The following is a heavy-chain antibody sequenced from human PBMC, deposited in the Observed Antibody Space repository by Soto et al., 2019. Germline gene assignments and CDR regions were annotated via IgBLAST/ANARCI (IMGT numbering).Heavy chain of an antibody. CDR1: GGTFSSYA. J-gene: IGHJ5*02. CDR3: ARRPGYSYGQNWFDP. D-gene: IGHD5-18*01. Sequence: SVKVSCKASGGTFSSYAISWVRQAPGQGLEWMGGIIPIFGTANYAQKFQGRVTITADESTSTAYMELSSLRSEDTAVYYCARRPGYSYGQNWFDPWGQGTLVTSPQ. V-gene: IGHV1-69*13. CDR2: IIPIFGTA.